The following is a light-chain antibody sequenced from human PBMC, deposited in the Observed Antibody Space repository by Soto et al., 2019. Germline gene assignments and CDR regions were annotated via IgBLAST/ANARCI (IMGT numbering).Light chain of an antibody. V-gene: IGKV4-1*01. J-gene: IGKJ4*01. CDR1: QSVLYSSNNKNY. CDR2: WAS. CDR3: QQYYSPPLT. Sequence: DIVMTQSPDSLAVSLGERATINCKSSQSVLYSSNNKNYLAWYQQKPGQPPKLLIYWASTRESGVPDRFSGGGSGTDFTLTISSLQAEDVAVYYCQQYYSPPLTFGGGTKV.